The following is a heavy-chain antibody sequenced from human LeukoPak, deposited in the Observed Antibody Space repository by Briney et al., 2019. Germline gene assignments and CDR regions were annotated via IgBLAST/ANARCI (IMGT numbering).Heavy chain of an antibody. J-gene: IGHJ6*02. D-gene: IGHD2-15*01. CDR1: GFTFSSYG. Sequence: GRSLRLSCAASGFTFSSYGMHWVRQAPGKGLEWVAVIWYDGSNKYYADSVKGRFTISRDNSKNTLYLQMNSPRAEDTAVYYCARDYKVCSGGSCIHYYYGMDVWGQGTTVTVSS. V-gene: IGHV3-33*01. CDR2: IWYDGSNK. CDR3: ARDYKVCSGGSCIHYYYGMDV.